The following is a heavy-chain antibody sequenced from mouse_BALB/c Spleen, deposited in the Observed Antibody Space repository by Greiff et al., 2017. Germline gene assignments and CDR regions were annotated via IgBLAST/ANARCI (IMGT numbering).Heavy chain of an antibody. Sequence: EVKLVESGGGLVKPGGSLKLSCAASGFSFSDSYMYWVRQTPEKRLEWVATISDGGSYTYYPDSLKGRFTISRDNAKNNLYLQMSSLKSEDTAMYYCERDGYGWCAYWGQGTLVTVSA. D-gene: IGHD2-10*02. V-gene: IGHV5-4*02. CDR2: ISDGGSYT. CDR3: ERDGYGWCAY. J-gene: IGHJ3*01. CDR1: GFSFSDSY.